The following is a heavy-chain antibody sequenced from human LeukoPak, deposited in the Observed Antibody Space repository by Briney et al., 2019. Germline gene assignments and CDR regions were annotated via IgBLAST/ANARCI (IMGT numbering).Heavy chain of an antibody. D-gene: IGHD2-2*01. V-gene: IGHV3-20*04. CDR1: GFAFDEHG. CDR2: INWSGGST. Sequence: GGSLRPSCTASGFAFDEHGMSWVREVPGKGLEWVSGINWSGGSTGYADRLRGRFTISRDNAKNSLCLQMDSLRAEDTALYYCARAPITSPFYFDSWGQGTLVTVSS. CDR3: ARAPITSPFYFDS. J-gene: IGHJ4*02.